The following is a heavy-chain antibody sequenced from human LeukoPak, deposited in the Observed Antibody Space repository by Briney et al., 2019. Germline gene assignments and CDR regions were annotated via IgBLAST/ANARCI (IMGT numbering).Heavy chain of an antibody. CDR3: ARDYNDILTGYYEFWYFDL. Sequence: GASVKVSCKASGYTFTSYYMHWVRQAPGQGLEWMGIINPSGGSTSYAQKFQGRVTMTRDTSTSTVYMELSSLRSEDTAVYYCARDYNDILTGYYEFWYFDLWGRGTLVTVSS. J-gene: IGHJ2*01. V-gene: IGHV1-46*01. D-gene: IGHD3-9*01. CDR1: GYTFTSYY. CDR2: INPSGGST.